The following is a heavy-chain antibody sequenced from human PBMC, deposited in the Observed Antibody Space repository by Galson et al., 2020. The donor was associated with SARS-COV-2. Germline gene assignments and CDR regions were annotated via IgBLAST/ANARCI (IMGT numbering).Heavy chain of an antibody. CDR2: ISYSGIT. CDR3: ARTLLFWGDAFDI. V-gene: IGHV4-59*01. J-gene: IGHJ3*02. CDR1: GGSISTYY. Sequence: SETLSLTCTVSGGSISTYYWSWVRQPPGKGLEWIGYISYSGITNYNPSLKSQVTVSVDASKNQFPLNLSSVTAADTAVYYCARTLLFWGDAFDIWGQGTMVTVSS. D-gene: IGHD7-27*01.